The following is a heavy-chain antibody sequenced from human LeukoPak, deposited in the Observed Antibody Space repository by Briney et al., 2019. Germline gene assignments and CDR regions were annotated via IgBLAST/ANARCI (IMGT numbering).Heavy chain of an antibody. V-gene: IGHV4-34*01. CDR2: INHSGST. D-gene: IGHD3-3*01. CDR1: GGSFSGYY. CDR3: ARATAYYDFWSGYYPACYFDY. J-gene: IGHJ4*02. Sequence: KPSETLSLTCAVYGGSFSGYYWSWIRQPPGKGLEWIGEINHSGSTNYNPSLKSRVTISVDTSKNQFSLKLSSVTAADTAVYYCARATAYYDFWSGYYPACYFDYWGQGTLVAVSS.